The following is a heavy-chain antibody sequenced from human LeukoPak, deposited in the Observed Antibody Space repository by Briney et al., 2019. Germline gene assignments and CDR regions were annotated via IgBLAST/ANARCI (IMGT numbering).Heavy chain of an antibody. D-gene: IGHD3-3*01. CDR2: IYTSGST. J-gene: IGHJ6*02. Sequence: PSETLSLTCTVSGGSISSYYWSWIRQPAGKGLEWIGRIYTSGSTNYNPSLKSRVTISVDTSKNQFSLKLSSVTAADTAVYYCARGSLRFLEWLSGPNYYYYYGMDVWGQGTTVTVSS. V-gene: IGHV4-4*07. CDR3: ARGSLRFLEWLSGPNYYYYYGMDV. CDR1: GGSISSYY.